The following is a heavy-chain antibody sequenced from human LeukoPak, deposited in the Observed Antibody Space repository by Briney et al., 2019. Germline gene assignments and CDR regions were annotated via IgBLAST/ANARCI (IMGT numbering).Heavy chain of an antibody. J-gene: IGHJ5*02. Sequence: ASVKVSCKASGYTFTSNGISWVRQAPGQGLEYMGWISAYNGNTNYAQKFQGRVTMTTDTSTSTAYMELRSLRSDDTAVYYCARDSAMAYYEESWFDPWGQGTLVIVSS. CDR1: GYTFTSNG. CDR3: ARDSAMAYYEESWFDP. D-gene: IGHD5-18*01. V-gene: IGHV1-18*01. CDR2: ISAYNGNT.